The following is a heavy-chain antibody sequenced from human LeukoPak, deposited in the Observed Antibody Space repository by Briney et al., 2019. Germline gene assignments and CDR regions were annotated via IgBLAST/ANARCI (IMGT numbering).Heavy chain of an antibody. J-gene: IGHJ4*02. CDR1: GGTFSSYA. D-gene: IGHD4-23*01. CDR3: ARDNRHYGGNSWHYFDY. V-gene: IGHV1-69*13. Sequence: SVKVSCKASGGTFSSYAISWVRQAPGQGLEWMGGIIPIFGTANYAQKFQGRVTITADESTSTAYMELSSLRSEDTAVYYCARDNRHYGGNSWHYFDYWGQGTLVTVSS. CDR2: IIPIFGTA.